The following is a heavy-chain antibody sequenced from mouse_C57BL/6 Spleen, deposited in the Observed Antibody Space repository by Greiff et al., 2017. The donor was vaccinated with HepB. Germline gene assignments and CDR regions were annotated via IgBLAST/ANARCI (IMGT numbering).Heavy chain of an antibody. V-gene: IGHV1-22*01. CDR1: GYTFTDYN. CDR3: ARGAIHGNFAY. CDR2: INPNNGGT. D-gene: IGHD2-1*01. Sequence: VQLQQSGPELVKPGASVKMSCKASGYTFTDYNMHWVKQSHGKSLEWIGYINPNNGGTSYNQKFKGKATLTVNKSSSTAYMELRSLTSEDSAVYYCARGAIHGNFAYWGQGTLVSVSA. J-gene: IGHJ3*01.